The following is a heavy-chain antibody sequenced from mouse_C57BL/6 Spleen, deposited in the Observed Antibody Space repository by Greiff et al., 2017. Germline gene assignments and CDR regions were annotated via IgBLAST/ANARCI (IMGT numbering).Heavy chain of an antibody. V-gene: IGHV1-53*01. D-gene: IGHD1-1*01. CDR2: INPSNGGT. CDR3: AREVAYYYGSSCYDAMDY. J-gene: IGHJ4*01. CDR1: GYTFTSYW. Sequence: QVQLQQPGPELVKPGASVKLSCKASGYTFTSYWMHWVKQRPGQGLAWIGNINPSNGGTNYNEKFKSKATLTVDKASSTAYMQLSSLSSEDAAVYYCAREVAYYYGSSCYDAMDYWGQGTSVTVSS.